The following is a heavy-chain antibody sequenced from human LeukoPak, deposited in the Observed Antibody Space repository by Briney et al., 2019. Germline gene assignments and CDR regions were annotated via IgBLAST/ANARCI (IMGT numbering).Heavy chain of an antibody. CDR1: GFTFSSYA. CDR2: ISASGGST. V-gene: IGHV3-23*01. J-gene: IGHJ3*02. D-gene: IGHD6-19*01. CDR3: AKDREQWLVWGDDAFDI. Sequence: PGGSLRLSCAAPGFTFSSYAMSWVRQAPGKGLEWVSDISASGGSTYYADSVKGRFTISRDNSKNTLYLQMNSLRAEDTAVYYCAKDREQWLVWGDDAFDIWGQGTMVTVSS.